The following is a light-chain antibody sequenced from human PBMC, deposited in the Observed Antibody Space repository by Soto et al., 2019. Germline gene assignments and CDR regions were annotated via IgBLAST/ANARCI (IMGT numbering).Light chain of an antibody. CDR3: QPYNSYSRT. Sequence: DIQMTQSPSTLSASVGDRVTITCRASESISNFLAWYQQKPGKAPNLLIYKASSLESGGPSRFSGSGSATEFTLTISSLQPDDFATYYCQPYNSYSRTFGQGTKVDIK. V-gene: IGKV1-5*03. CDR2: KAS. CDR1: ESISNF. J-gene: IGKJ1*01.